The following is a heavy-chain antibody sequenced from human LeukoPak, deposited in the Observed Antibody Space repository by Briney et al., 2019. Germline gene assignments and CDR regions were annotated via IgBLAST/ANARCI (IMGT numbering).Heavy chain of an antibody. CDR3: ARDGRPLDY. Sequence: GGSLRLSCVDSGITFSRYWMSWVRQAPGKGLEWVANIKQDGGEKYYVDSVKGRFTISRDNAKNSLYLQMNSLRVEDAAVYYCARDGRPLDYWGQGTLVTVSS. CDR2: IKQDGGEK. V-gene: IGHV3-7*03. J-gene: IGHJ4*02. CDR1: GITFSRYW.